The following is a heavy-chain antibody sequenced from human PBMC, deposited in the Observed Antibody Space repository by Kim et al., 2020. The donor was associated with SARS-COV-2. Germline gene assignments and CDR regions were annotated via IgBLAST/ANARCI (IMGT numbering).Heavy chain of an antibody. CDR1: GGSFSGYY. D-gene: IGHD3-16*01. Sequence: SETLSLTCAVYGGSFSGYYWSWIRQPPGKGLEWIGEINHSGSTNYNPSLKSRVTISVDTSKNQFSLKLSSVTAADTAVYYCASFGATLREEPDYWGQGTLVTVSS. V-gene: IGHV4-34*01. J-gene: IGHJ4*02. CDR3: ASFGATLREEPDY. CDR2: INHSGST.